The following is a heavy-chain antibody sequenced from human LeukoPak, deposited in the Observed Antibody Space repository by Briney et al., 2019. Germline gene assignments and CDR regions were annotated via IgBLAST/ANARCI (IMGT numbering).Heavy chain of an antibody. J-gene: IGHJ6*03. CDR1: GFTFSNYG. Sequence: GGSLRLSCAASGFTFSNYGIHWVRQAPGKGLEWVAFIRYDGSNKYYADSVKGRFTISRDNSKNTLYLQMNSLRAEDTAVNYCARDQGADSSGYYYYYYMDVWGKGTTVTVSS. V-gene: IGHV3-30*02. D-gene: IGHD3-22*01. CDR2: IRYDGSNK. CDR3: ARDQGADSSGYYYYYYMDV.